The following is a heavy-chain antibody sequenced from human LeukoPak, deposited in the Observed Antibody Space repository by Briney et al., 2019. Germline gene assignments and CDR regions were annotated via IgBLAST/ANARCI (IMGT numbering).Heavy chain of an antibody. Sequence: GGSLRLSCAASGFTFSTYNMNWVRQAPGKGLEWVSYISSSSSSIYYADSVKGRFTMSRDNAKNSLYLQMNSLRAEDTAVYYCARVLEAASFDYWGQGTPVTVSS. CDR2: ISSSSSSI. CDR3: ARVLEAASFDY. V-gene: IGHV3-21*05. CDR1: GFTFSTYN. D-gene: IGHD6-13*01. J-gene: IGHJ4*02.